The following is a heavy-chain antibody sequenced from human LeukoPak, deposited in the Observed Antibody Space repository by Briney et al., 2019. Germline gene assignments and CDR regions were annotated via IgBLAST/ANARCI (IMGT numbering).Heavy chain of an antibody. V-gene: IGHV3-23*01. CDR1: GFTFSSYA. J-gene: IGHJ4*02. Sequence: GGSLRLSCAASGFTFSSYAMSWVRQAPGKGLEWVSAISGSGGSTYYADSVKGRFTISRDNSRSTLYLQMNSLRAEDTAVYYCARDRQTDYFDYWGPGTLVTVSS. CDR2: ISGSGGST. CDR3: ARDRQTDYFDY.